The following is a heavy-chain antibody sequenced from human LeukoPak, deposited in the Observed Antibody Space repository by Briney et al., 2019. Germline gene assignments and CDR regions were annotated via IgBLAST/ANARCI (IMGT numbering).Heavy chain of an antibody. D-gene: IGHD3-3*01. Sequence: SGTLSLTCAVSGGSISSSNWWSWVRQPPGQGLEWIGEIYHSGSTNYNPSLKSRVTISVDKSKNQFSLKLSSVTAADTAVYYCARRITIFGVVIIGYFDYWGQGTLVTVSS. CDR1: GGSISSSNW. V-gene: IGHV4-4*02. CDR3: ARRITIFGVVIIGYFDY. CDR2: IYHSGST. J-gene: IGHJ4*02.